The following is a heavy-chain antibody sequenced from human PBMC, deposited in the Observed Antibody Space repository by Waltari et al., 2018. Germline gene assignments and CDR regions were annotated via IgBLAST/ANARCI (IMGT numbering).Heavy chain of an antibody. J-gene: IGHJ5*02. CDR3: ARGYYGSGSYFGWFDP. D-gene: IGHD3-10*01. Sequence: QVQLQESGPGLVKPSQTLSLTCPVSGGSISRGDYYWRCIPQSPGKGLEWIGYIYYSGSTYYNPSLKSRFTISVDTSKNQFSLKLSSVTAADTAVYYCARGYYGSGSYFGWFDPWGQGTLVTVSS. V-gene: IGHV4-30-4*01. CDR1: GGSISRGDYY. CDR2: IYYSGST.